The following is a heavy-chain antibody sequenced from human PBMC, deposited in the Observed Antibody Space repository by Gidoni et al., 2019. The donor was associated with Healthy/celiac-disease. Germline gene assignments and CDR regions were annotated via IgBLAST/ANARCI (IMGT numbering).Heavy chain of an antibody. CDR3: AREYCSSTSCSYMDV. D-gene: IGHD2-2*01. Sequence: VRQATGKGLEWVSAIGTAGDTYYPGSVKGRFTISRENAKNSLYLQMNSLRAGDTAVYYCAREYCSSTSCSYMDVWGKGTTVTVSS. V-gene: IGHV3-13*01. J-gene: IGHJ6*03. CDR2: IGTAGDT.